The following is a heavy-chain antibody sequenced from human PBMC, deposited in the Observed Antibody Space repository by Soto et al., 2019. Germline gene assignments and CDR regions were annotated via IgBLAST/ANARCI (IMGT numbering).Heavy chain of an antibody. J-gene: IGHJ6*02. CDR2: IYPGDSDT. CDR1: GYRFTNYW. CDR3: ASGGYCSSTSCYYYYGMDV. V-gene: IGHV5-51*01. Sequence: GESLKISCKGSGYRFTNYWIGWVRQMPGKGLEWMGIIYPGDSDTRYSPSFQGHVTISADKSISTAYLQWSSLKASDTAMYYCASGGYCSSTSCYYYYGMDVWGQGTTLTVSS. D-gene: IGHD2-2*01.